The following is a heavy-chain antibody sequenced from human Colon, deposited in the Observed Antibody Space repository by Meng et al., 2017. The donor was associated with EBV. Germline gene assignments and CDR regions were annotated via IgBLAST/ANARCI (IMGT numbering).Heavy chain of an antibody. CDR3: ARDGGVTHIP. CDR1: GTSISTSNW. CDR2: IYHNGQT. D-gene: IGHD2-8*02. V-gene: IGHV4-4*02. J-gene: IGHJ5*02. Sequence: QVLLQESGAGLVKPSGTLSLTCAVSGTSISTSNWWIWIRQSPGEGLEWIGAIYHNGQTNYNPSLKSRVSMSVDESKNEFSLNLKSVTAADTAVYYCARDGGVTHIPWGQGVLVTASS.